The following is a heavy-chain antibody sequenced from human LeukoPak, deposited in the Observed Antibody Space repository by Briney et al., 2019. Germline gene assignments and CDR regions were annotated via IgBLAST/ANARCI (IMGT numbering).Heavy chain of an antibody. CDR3: AREVLWFGELLAPFGY. CDR1: GFTFSSYG. CDR2: IKQDGSEK. V-gene: IGHV3-7*03. D-gene: IGHD3-10*01. Sequence: GRSLRLSCAASGFTFSSYGMHWVRQAPGKGLEWVASIKQDGSEKYYVDSVKGRFTISRDNAKNSLYLQMNSLRAEDTAVYYCAREVLWFGELLAPFGYWGQGTLVTVSS. J-gene: IGHJ4*02.